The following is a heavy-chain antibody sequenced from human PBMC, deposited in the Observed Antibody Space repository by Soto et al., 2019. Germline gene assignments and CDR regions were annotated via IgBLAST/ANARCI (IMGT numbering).Heavy chain of an antibody. V-gene: IGHV3-23*01. D-gene: IGHD1-1*01. Sequence: GGSLRLSCAASGFTFSSYAMSWVRQAPGKGLEWVSAISGSGGSTYYADSVKGRFTISRDNSKNTLYLQMNSLRAEATAVYYCAKAKGGIPAWKDCFDYWGQGTLVTVSS. J-gene: IGHJ4*02. CDR3: AKAKGGIPAWKDCFDY. CDR2: ISGSGGST. CDR1: GFTFSSYA.